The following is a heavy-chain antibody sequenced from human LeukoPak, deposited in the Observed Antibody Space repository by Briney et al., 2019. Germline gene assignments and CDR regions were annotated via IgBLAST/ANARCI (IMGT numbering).Heavy chain of an antibody. D-gene: IGHD6-6*01. V-gene: IGHV1-69*05. J-gene: IGHJ3*02. CDR3: ARDDSSSPQGAFDI. Sequence: SVKVSCKASGGAFNTDAISWVRQAPGQGLEWMGRIIPMSGTANYAQKFQGRVTITTYESTSTAYMELSSLRSEDTAVYYCARDDSSSPQGAFDIWGQGTMVTVSS. CDR1: GGAFNTDA. CDR2: IIPMSGTA.